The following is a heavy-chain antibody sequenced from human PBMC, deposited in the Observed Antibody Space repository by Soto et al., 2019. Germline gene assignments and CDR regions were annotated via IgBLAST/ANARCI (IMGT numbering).Heavy chain of an antibody. CDR3: ARAIAVARWLGNCMDV. J-gene: IGHJ6*04. Sequence: SVKVSCKASGGTFSSYAISWVRQAPGQGLEWTGGIIPIFGTANYAQKFQGRVTITADASTSTAYMELRSLRSDDTAVYYCARAIAVARWLGNCMDVWGKGTTVIGSS. CDR1: GGTFSSYA. D-gene: IGHD6-19*01. V-gene: IGHV1-69*13. CDR2: IIPIFGTA.